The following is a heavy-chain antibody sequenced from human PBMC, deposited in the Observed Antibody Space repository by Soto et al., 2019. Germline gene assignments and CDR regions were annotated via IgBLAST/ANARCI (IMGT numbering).Heavy chain of an antibody. CDR1: GYTFINYG. J-gene: IGHJ4*02. D-gene: IGHD2-8*02. V-gene: IGHV1-18*04. CDR3: ARDYTGRGYFDH. CDR2: INTYSDRT. Sequence: ASVKVSCKASGYTFINYGISGVRQAPGQGLEWLGWINTYSDRTNYAQEFQGRVSMTTEKSTSTVYMELRSLRSGDTALYYCARDYTGRGYFDHWGQGSLVTVSS.